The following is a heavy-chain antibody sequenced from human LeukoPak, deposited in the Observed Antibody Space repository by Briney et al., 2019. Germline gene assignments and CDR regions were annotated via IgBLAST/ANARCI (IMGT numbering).Heavy chain of an antibody. Sequence: PGGSLRLSCAASGFTSSSYWMHWVRQAPGKGLVWVSRINSDGSSTSYADSVKGRFTISRDNAKNTLYLQMNSLRAEDTAVYYCAREVPGYYDFWSGYYNYYYGMDVWGQGTTVTVSS. V-gene: IGHV3-74*01. D-gene: IGHD3-3*01. CDR1: GFTSSSYW. J-gene: IGHJ6*02. CDR2: INSDGSST. CDR3: AREVPGYYDFWSGYYNYYYGMDV.